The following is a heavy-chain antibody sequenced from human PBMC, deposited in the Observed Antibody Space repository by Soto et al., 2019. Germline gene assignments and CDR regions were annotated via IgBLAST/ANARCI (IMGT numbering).Heavy chain of an antibody. V-gene: IGHV3-23*01. J-gene: IGHJ6*02. CDR2: ISGSGGST. D-gene: IGHD3-16*01. CDR1: GFSSYA. CDR3: AKWSRYGYYYYYGMDV. Sequence: GGSLRLSCAASGFSSYAMSWVRQAPGKGLEWVSAISGSGGSTYYADSVKGRFTISRDNSKNTLYLQMNSLRAEDTAVYYCAKWSRYGYYYYYGMDVWGQGTTVTVSS.